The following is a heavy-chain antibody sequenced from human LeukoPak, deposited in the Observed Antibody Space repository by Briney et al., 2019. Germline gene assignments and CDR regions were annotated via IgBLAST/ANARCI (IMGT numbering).Heavy chain of an antibody. Sequence: PGGSLRLSCAASGFTFSSYSMNWVRQAPGKGLEWVSSISSSSSYIYYADSVKGRFTISRDNAKNSLYLQMNSLRAEDTAVYYCAKASITMIVYTRHYFDYWGQGTLVTVSS. CDR3: AKASITMIVYTRHYFDY. CDR1: GFTFSSYS. CDR2: ISSSSSYI. J-gene: IGHJ4*02. D-gene: IGHD3-22*01. V-gene: IGHV3-21*01.